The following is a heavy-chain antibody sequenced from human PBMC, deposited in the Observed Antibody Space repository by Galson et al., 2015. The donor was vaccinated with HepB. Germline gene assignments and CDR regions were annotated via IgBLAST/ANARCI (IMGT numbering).Heavy chain of an antibody. CDR1: GFTFSDYY. D-gene: IGHD2-2*01. CDR2: ISSSGSTI. J-gene: IGHJ6*03. CDR3: ASSGYCSSTSCYWYYYYMDV. Sequence: SLRLSCAASGFTFSDYYMSWIRQAPGKGLEWVSYISSSGSTIYYADSVKGRFTISRDNAKNSLYLQMNSLRAEDTAVYYCASSGYCSSTSCYWYYYYMDVWGKGTTVTVSS. V-gene: IGHV3-11*01.